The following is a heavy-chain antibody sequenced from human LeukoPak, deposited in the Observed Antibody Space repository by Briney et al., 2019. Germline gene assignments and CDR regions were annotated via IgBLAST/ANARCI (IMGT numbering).Heavy chain of an antibody. Sequence: SETLSLTCTVSGGSISSYYWSWIRQPPGKGLEWIGYIYYSGSTNYNPSLKSRVTISVDTSKNQFSLKLRSVTAADTAVYYCARRVGDDFWCGYYYYYYYGMDVWGQGTTVTVSS. CDR1: GGSISSYY. J-gene: IGHJ6*02. D-gene: IGHD3-3*01. CDR2: IYYSGST. CDR3: ARRVGDDFWCGYYYYYYYGMDV. V-gene: IGHV4-59*08.